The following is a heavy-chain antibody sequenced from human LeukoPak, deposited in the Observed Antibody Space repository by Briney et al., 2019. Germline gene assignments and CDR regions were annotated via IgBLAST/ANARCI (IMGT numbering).Heavy chain of an antibody. D-gene: IGHD6-13*01. J-gene: IGHJ4*02. Sequence: GGSLRLSCAASGFTLSNYWMSWVRQAPGKGLEWVANIKQDASEKYYVDSVMGRFTISRDNAKNSLYLQMNSLRAEDTAAYYCASGYNTNWYRYYFDYWGQGTLVTVSS. CDR2: IKQDASEK. V-gene: IGHV3-7*02. CDR1: GFTLSNYW. CDR3: ASGYNTNWYRYYFDY.